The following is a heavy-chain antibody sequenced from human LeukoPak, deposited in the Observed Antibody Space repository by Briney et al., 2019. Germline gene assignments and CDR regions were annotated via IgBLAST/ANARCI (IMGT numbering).Heavy chain of an antibody. J-gene: IGHJ4*02. D-gene: IGHD6-13*01. V-gene: IGHV1-2*02. CDR2: INPNSGGT. CDR1: GYTFTGYY. Sequence: GASVKVSCKASGYTFTGYYMHWVRQAPGQGLEWMGWINPNSGGTNYAQKFQGRVTMTRDTSISTAYMELSRLRSDDTAVYYCAREEYSSSWYQEGSRVVTFDYWGQGTLVTVSS. CDR3: AREEYSSSWYQEGSRVVTFDY.